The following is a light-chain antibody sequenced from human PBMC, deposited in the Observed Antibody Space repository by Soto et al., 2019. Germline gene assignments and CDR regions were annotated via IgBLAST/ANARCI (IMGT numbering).Light chain of an antibody. CDR2: EGS. Sequence: QSALTQPASVSGSPGQSITISCTGTSSDVGSYNFVSWYQQHPGKVPKLMIYEGSERPSGVSNRFSGSKSGNTASLTISGLRAEDEADYYCCSYVGSSTYVFGTGTKLTGL. J-gene: IGLJ1*01. CDR1: SSDVGSYNF. V-gene: IGLV2-23*01. CDR3: CSYVGSSTYV.